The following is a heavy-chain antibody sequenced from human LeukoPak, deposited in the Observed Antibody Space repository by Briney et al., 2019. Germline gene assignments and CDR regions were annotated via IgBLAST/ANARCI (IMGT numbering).Heavy chain of an antibody. V-gene: IGHV3-23*01. D-gene: IGHD2-21*01. CDR1: GFTFSTYA. CDR3: AKDFRIGYSAHFDY. J-gene: IGHJ4*02. Sequence: GGSLRLSCAASGFTFSTYAMSWVRQAPGKGLEWVSSISGSGSSTYYADSVKDRFTISRDNSKNTLYLQMDSLRGEDTAVYYCAKDFRIGYSAHFDYWGQGALVTVSS. CDR2: ISGSGSST.